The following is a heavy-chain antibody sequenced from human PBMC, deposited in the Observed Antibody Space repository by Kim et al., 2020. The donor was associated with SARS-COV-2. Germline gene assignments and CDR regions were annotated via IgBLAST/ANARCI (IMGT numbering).Heavy chain of an antibody. V-gene: IGHV3-23*01. Sequence: GGSLRLSCAASGFTFSSYAMSWVRQAPGKGLEWVSAISGSGGSTYYADSVKGRFTISRDNSKNTLYLQMNSLRAEDTAVYYCANDPPRAAAGTSRADWFDPWGQGTLVTVSS. J-gene: IGHJ5*02. CDR2: ISGSGGST. D-gene: IGHD6-13*01. CDR1: GFTFSSYA. CDR3: ANDPPRAAAGTSRADWFDP.